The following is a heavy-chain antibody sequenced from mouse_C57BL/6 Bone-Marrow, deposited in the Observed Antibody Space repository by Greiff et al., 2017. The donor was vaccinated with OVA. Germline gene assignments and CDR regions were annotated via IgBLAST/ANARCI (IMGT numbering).Heavy chain of an antibody. V-gene: IGHV1-26*01. CDR3: ARGFAY. CDR2: LNPNNGGT. Sequence: VQLQQSGPELVKPGASVKISCKASGYTFTDYYMNWVKQSPGKSLEWIGDLNPNNGGTSYNQKFKGKATLTVDKSSSTAYMERRSRTSEDSAVYYCARGFAYWGQGTLVTVSA. CDR1: GYTFTDYY. J-gene: IGHJ3*01.